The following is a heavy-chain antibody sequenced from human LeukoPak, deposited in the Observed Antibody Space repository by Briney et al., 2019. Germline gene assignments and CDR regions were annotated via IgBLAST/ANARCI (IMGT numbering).Heavy chain of an antibody. CDR2: ISSSSSTI. CDR1: GFTFSSYS. D-gene: IGHD6-19*01. V-gene: IGHV3-48*04. Sequence: GGSLRLSCAASGFTFSSYSMNWVRQAPGKGLEWVSYISSSSSTIYYADSVKGRFTISRDNAKNSLYLQMNSLRAEDTAVYYCARPTDSSGWTNWFDPWGQGTLVTVSS. CDR3: ARPTDSSGWTNWFDP. J-gene: IGHJ5*02.